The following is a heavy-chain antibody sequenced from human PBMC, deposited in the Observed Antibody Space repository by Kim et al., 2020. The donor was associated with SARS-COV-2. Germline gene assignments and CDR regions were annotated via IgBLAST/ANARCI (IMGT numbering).Heavy chain of an antibody. CDR3: ARVGYSSGWYPGGLDY. V-gene: IGHV4-34*01. CDR2: INHSGST. D-gene: IGHD6-19*01. CDR1: GGSFSGYY. Sequence: SETLSLTCAVYGGSFSGYYWSWIRQPPGKGLEWIGEINHSGSTNYNPSLKSRVTISVDTSKNQFSLKLSSVTAADTAVYYCARVGYSSGWYPGGLDYWGQGTLVTVSS. J-gene: IGHJ4*02.